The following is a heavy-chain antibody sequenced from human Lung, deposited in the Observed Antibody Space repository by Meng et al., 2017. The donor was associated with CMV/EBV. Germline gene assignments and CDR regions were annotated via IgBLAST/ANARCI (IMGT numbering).Heavy chain of an antibody. CDR1: A. D-gene: IGHD2-2*02. CDR2: IIPIFGTA. J-gene: IGHJ4*02. V-gene: IGHV1-69*05. Sequence: AISWVRQAPGQGLEWMGGIIPIFGTANYAQNFQGRVTITTDESRSTAYMELSSLRSGDTAVYYCARIGLCSGTTCYTGDYSSRHFDYWGQGTLVTVS. CDR3: ARIGLCSGTTCYTGDYSSRHFDY.